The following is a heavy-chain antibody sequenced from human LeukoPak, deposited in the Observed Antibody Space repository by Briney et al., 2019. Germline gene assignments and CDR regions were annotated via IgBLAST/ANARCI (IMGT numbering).Heavy chain of an antibody. CDR3: ASSSWKKTFDY. D-gene: IGHD1-1*01. Sequence: PSETLSLTCSVSGGSITFYYWNWIRKPAWKGLEWIGRIHTSGTTNYNPSLKSRVTMSIDTSQKKFSLNLTSVTAADTAVYYCASSSWKKTFDYWGQGALVTVSS. V-gene: IGHV4-4*07. J-gene: IGHJ4*02. CDR1: GGSITFYY. CDR2: IHTSGTT.